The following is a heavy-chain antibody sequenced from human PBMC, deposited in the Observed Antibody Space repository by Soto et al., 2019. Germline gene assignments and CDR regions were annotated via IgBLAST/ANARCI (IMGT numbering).Heavy chain of an antibody. CDR3: VTILLRFLEWLSPPRYYYYSMDV. Sequence: GGSLRLSCAASGFTFSSYWMSWVRQAPGKGLEWVANIKQDGSEKYYVDSVKGRFTISRDNAKNSLYLQMNSLRAEDTAVYSLVTILLRFLEWLSPPRYYYYSMDVWGKGTTVTVSS. V-gene: IGHV3-7*01. CDR1: GFTFSSYW. J-gene: IGHJ6*03. CDR2: IKQDGSEK. D-gene: IGHD3-3*01.